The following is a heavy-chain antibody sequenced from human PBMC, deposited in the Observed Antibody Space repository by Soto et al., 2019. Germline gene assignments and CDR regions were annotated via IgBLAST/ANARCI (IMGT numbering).Heavy chain of an antibody. CDR3: AYGDSLGPTDY. CDR2: IYNSGST. D-gene: IGHD4-17*01. Sequence: SETLSLTCTVSGGSVSSYYWSWIRQPPGKGLEWIGYIYNSGSTRYNPSLMSRVTISVDTSRNQFSLNLNSVTAADAALYYCAYGDSLGPTDYSGQGTPVTVPS. J-gene: IGHJ4*02. V-gene: IGHV4-59*02. CDR1: GGSVSSYY.